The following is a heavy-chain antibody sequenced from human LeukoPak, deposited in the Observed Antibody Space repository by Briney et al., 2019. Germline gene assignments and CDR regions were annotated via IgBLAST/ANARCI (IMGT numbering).Heavy chain of an antibody. Sequence: TGGSLRLSCAASGFTFSSYGMHWVRQAPGKGLEWVAVIWYDGSNEYYADSVKGRFTISRDNSKNTLYLQMNSLRAEDTAVYYCARSEGGRSVVPAAIDYWGQGTLVTVSS. CDR3: ARSEGGRSVVPAAIDY. CDR2: IWYDGSNE. CDR1: GFTFSSYG. V-gene: IGHV3-33*01. J-gene: IGHJ4*02. D-gene: IGHD2-2*01.